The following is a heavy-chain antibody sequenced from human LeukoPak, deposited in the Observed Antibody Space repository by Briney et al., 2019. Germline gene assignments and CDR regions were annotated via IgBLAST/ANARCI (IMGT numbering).Heavy chain of an antibody. CDR1: GFTFSSYS. V-gene: IGHV3-21*01. D-gene: IGHD2-15*01. CDR2: ISSSSSYT. J-gene: IGHJ5*02. CDR3: ARGAYCSGGSCYGWFDP. Sequence: GGSLRLSCAASGFTFSSYSMNWVRQAPGKGLEWVSSISSSSSYTYYADSVKGRFIISRDNAQNSLYLQMNSLRAEDTAVYYCARGAYCSGGSCYGWFDPWGQGTLVTVSS.